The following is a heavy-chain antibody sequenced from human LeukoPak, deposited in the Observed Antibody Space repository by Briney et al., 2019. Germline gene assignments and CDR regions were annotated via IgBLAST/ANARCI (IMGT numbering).Heavy chain of an antibody. CDR3: ARVLEWLGSGIDY. D-gene: IGHD3-3*01. Sequence: NSGGSLRLSCAASGFTFSSYSMNWVRQPPGKGLEWIGSIYYSGSTYYNPSLKSRVTISVDTSKNQFSLKLSSVTAADTAVYYCARVLEWLGSGIDYWGQGTLVTVSS. V-gene: IGHV4-39*01. CDR2: IYYSGST. CDR1: GFTFSSYSMN. J-gene: IGHJ4*02.